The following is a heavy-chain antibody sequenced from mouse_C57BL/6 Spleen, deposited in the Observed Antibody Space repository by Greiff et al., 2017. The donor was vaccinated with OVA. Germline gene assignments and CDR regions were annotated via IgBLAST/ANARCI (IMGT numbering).Heavy chain of an antibody. CDR3: ARSRAQATPSWFAY. CDR1: GYTFTDYY. D-gene: IGHD3-2*02. J-gene: IGHJ3*01. CDR2: IFPGSGST. Sequence: QVQLQQSGPELVKPGASVKISCKASGYTFTDYYINWVKQRPGQGLEWIGWIFPGSGSTYYNEKFKGKATFTVDKSSSTAYMLLSSLSSEDAAVYFCARSRAQATPSWFAYWGQGTLVTVSA. V-gene: IGHV1-75*01.